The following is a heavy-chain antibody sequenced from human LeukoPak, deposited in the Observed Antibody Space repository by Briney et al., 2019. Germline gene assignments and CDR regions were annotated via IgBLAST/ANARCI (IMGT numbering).Heavy chain of an antibody. D-gene: IGHD1-26*01. CDR3: VGDLSRSSGTYSPPYFDY. V-gene: IGHV3-7*01. CDR2: IKEDGSEK. Sequence: GGSLRLSCAASGFTFSNYWMCWVRQAPGKGLEWVANIKEDGSEKYYVDSVKGRFTISRDNAKNSLYLQMDTLRVDDTAVYYCVGDLSRSSGTYSPPYFDYWGQGTLVTVSS. CDR1: GFTFSNYW. J-gene: IGHJ4*02.